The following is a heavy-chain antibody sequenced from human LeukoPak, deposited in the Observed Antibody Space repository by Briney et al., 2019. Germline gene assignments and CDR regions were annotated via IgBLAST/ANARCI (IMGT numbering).Heavy chain of an antibody. CDR2: FYYSGST. D-gene: IGHD4-17*01. CDR3: ARHAATGTTSSLRFDP. V-gene: IGHV4-59*01. Sequence: SETLSLTCTVTGGSFSTYYWSWIRQAPGKGLEWIGHFYYSGSTTYNPSLKSRVTISVDTSRDQFSLKLTSVSAADTAVYYCARHAATGTTSSLRFDPWGQGTLVTVSS. CDR1: GGSFSTYY. J-gene: IGHJ5*02.